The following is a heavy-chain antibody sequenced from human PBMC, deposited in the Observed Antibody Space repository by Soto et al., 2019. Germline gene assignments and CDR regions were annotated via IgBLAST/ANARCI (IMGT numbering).Heavy chain of an antibody. CDR1: GFTVSNNY. V-gene: IGHV3-53*02. CDR3: ATYTSLDY. Sequence: EVQLVETGGGLIQPGGSLRLSCAASGFTVSNNYMSWVRQAPGKGLEWVSLIYSGGSTFYADSVKGRFTISRDNSKNTLFLQMNSLRAEDTAVFFCATYTSLDYWGQGTLVTVSS. CDR2: IYSGGST. D-gene: IGHD2-2*02. J-gene: IGHJ4*02.